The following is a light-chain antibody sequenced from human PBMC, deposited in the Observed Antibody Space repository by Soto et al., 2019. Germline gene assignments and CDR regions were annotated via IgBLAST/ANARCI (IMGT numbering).Light chain of an antibody. J-gene: IGKJ5*01. V-gene: IGKV3D-11*02. Sequence: EIVLTQSPATLSLSPGERATLSCRASQSVSSYLAWYQQKPGQAPRLLIYDASNRATGIPARFSGSGPGTDFTLTISSLELEDFAVYYCQQRSNWHGITFGQGTRLEIK. CDR3: QQRSNWHGIT. CDR2: DAS. CDR1: QSVSSY.